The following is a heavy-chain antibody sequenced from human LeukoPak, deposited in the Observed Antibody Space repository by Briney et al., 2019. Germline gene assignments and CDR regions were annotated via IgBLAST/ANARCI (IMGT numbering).Heavy chain of an antibody. J-gene: IGHJ4*02. V-gene: IGHV4-30-4*08. Sequence: PSETLSLTCTVSGGSISSGDYYWSWIRQPPGKGLEWIGYIYYSGSTYYNPSLKSRVTISVDTSKNQFSLKLSSVTAADTAVYYCARDGRYNWNQASGGFDYWGQGTLVTVSS. D-gene: IGHD1-20*01. CDR2: IYYSGST. CDR1: GGSISSGDYY. CDR3: ARDGRYNWNQASGGFDY.